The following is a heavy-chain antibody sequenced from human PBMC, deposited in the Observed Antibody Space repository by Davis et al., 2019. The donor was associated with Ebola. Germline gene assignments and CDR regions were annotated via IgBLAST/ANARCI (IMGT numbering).Heavy chain of an antibody. CDR1: GFTFSSYG. CDR2: ISGSGGST. J-gene: IGHJ4*02. V-gene: IGHV3-23*01. Sequence: GESLKISCAASGFTFSSYGMHWVRQAPGKGLEWVSAISGSGGSTYYADSVKGRFTISRDNSKNTLYLQMNNLRAEDTAVYYCAKDGDYRPFDYWGQGTLGTVSS. CDR3: AKDGDYRPFDY. D-gene: IGHD4-17*01.